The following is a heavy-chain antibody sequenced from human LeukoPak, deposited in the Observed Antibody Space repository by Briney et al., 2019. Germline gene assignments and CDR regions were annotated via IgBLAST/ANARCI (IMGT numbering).Heavy chain of an antibody. J-gene: IGHJ4*01. Sequence: PGGSLRLSCAASGLTFSSYSMNWVRLTPGKGLEWISAITGSGDTTYYADSVKGRFTISRDNAKSTVYLQMKSLTVEDTGVYYCHGGYAYAPENFDYWGHGTLVTVSS. CDR3: HGGYAYAPENFDY. V-gene: IGHV3-23*01. CDR2: ITGSGDTT. D-gene: IGHD3-16*01. CDR1: GLTFSSYS.